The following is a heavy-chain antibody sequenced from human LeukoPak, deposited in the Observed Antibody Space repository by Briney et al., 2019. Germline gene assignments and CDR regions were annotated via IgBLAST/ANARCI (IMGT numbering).Heavy chain of an antibody. J-gene: IGHJ5*02. CDR1: GFTFTSSA. Sequence: ASVKVSCKASGFTFTSSAMQWVRQARGQRLEWIGWIVVGSGNTNYAQKFQERVTITRDMFTSTAYMELSSLRSEDTAVYYCAADGVVAHHNWFDPWGQGTLVTVSS. V-gene: IGHV1-58*02. D-gene: IGHD2-15*01. CDR2: IVVGSGNT. CDR3: AADGVVAHHNWFDP.